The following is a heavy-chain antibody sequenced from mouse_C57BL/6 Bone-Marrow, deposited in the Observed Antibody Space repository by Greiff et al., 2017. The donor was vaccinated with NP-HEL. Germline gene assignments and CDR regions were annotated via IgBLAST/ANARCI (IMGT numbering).Heavy chain of an antibody. CDR3: ALDGYLDD. V-gene: IGHV1-80*01. D-gene: IGHD2-3*01. CDR1: GYAFSSYW. CDR2: IYPGDGDT. J-gene: IGHJ2*01. Sequence: QVHVKQSGAELVKPGASVKISCKASGYAFSSYWMNWVKQRPGKGLEWIGQIYPGDGDTNYNGKFKGKATLTADKYSSTAYMQLSRLTSEDSAVYFCALDGYLDDWGQGTTLTVSS.